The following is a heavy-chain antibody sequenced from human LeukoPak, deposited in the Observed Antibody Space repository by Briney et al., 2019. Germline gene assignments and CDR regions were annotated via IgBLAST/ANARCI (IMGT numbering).Heavy chain of an antibody. D-gene: IGHD3-10*01. V-gene: IGHV4-34*01. CDR2: INHSGST. CDR3: ARVPQYLMVRGKRNDAFDI. CDR1: GGSFSVYY. Sequence: KPSETLSLTCAVYGGSFSVYYWSWIRQPPGKGLEWIGEINHSGSTNYNPSLKSRVTISVDTSKNQFSLKLSSVTAADTAVYYCARVPQYLMVRGKRNDAFDIWGQGTMVTVSS. J-gene: IGHJ3*02.